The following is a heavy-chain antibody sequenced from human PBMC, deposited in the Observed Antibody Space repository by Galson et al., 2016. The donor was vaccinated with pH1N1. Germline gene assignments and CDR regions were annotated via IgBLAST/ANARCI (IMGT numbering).Heavy chain of an antibody. J-gene: IGHJ4*02. CDR1: GFSLSTTGMC. CDR3: ARSYNHYINVYY. V-gene: IGHV2-70*01. D-gene: IGHD4-11*01. Sequence: PALVKPTQTLTLTCTVSGFSLSTTGMCVSWIRQPPGKALEWLALIDWDDDKYYSTSLKTRLTLSKDASKKQVVLTMTNSDPVDTATYFCARSYNHYINVYYWGQGTPVTVSA. CDR2: IDWDDDK.